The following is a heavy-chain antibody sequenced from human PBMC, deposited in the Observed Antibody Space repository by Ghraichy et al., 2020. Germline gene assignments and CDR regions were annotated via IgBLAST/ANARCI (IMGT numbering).Heavy chain of an antibody. D-gene: IGHD4-17*01. Sequence: GGSLRLSCAASGFTFSSYSMSWVRQAPGKGLEWVSAISGSGGSTYYADSVKGRFTISRDNSKNTVYLQMNSLRAEDTAVYYCAKDGGDYVIPIDYWGQGTLVTVSS. CDR2: ISGSGGST. CDR3: AKDGGDYVIPIDY. CDR1: GFTFSSYS. V-gene: IGHV3-23*01. J-gene: IGHJ4*02.